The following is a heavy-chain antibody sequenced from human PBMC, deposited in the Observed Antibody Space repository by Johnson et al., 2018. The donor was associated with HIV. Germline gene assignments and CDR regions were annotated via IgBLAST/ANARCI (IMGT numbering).Heavy chain of an antibody. D-gene: IGHD1-26*01. CDR2: IKWSGGST. CDR1: GFTFDDYG. V-gene: IGHV3-20*04. J-gene: IGHJ3*02. CDR3: AKDLFTEREDDVFDI. Sequence: VQLVESGGGVVRHGGSLRLSCAASGFTFDDYGMSWVRQGPGKRLEWVSGIKWSGGSTGYADSVKARFMISRDNSKNTLYLQMNSLRAEDTAVYYCAKDLFTEREDDVFDIWGQGTMVTVSS.